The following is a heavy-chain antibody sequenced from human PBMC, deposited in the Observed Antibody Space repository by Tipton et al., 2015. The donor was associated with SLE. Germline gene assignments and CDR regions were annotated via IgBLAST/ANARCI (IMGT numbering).Heavy chain of an antibody. CDR2: INPNTGDT. J-gene: IGHJ1*01. CDR3: ARDIGTHGTVYFHP. CDR1: GYTFTGHF. V-gene: IGHV1-2*02. Sequence: QLVQSGAEVKKPGASLKVSCKASGYTFTGHFMHWVRQAPGQGLEWMGWINPNTGDTNYAQKFQGRVSMTRDTSISTAYMELSRLKSDDTAVYYCARDIGTHGTVYFHPWGQGSLVTVSS. D-gene: IGHD3-10*01.